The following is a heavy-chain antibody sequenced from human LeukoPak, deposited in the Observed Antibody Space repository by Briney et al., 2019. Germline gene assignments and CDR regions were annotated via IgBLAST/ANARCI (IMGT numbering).Heavy chain of an antibody. V-gene: IGHV5-51*01. CDR1: GYSFTSYW. D-gene: IGHD2-15*01. CDR2: IYPGDSDT. Sequence: GESLKISCKGSGYSFTSYWIGWVRQMPGKGLEWMGIIYPGDSDTRYSPSFQGQITVSADKSISTAYLQWSSLKASDTAMYYCARALYCSGDSCYFDYWGQGTLVTVSS. CDR3: ARALYCSGDSCYFDY. J-gene: IGHJ4*02.